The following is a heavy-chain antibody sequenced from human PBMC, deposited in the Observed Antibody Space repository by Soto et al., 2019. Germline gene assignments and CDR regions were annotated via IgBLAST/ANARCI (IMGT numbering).Heavy chain of an antibody. Sequence: EVQLLESGGGLVQPGGSLRLSCAASGFTFSSYAMRWVRQAPGKGLEWVSAISGSGGSTYYADSVKGRFTIARNNSKNTLSLQMNSLRAEETAVYYCANGYGGGCYAAFDYWSQGTLVTVSS. CDR2: ISGSGGST. D-gene: IGHD2-15*01. J-gene: IGHJ4*02. CDR3: ANGYGGGCYAAFDY. CDR1: GFTFSSYA. V-gene: IGHV3-23*01.